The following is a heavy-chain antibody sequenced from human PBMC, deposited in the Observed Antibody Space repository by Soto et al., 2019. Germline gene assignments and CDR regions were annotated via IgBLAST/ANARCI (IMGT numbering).Heavy chain of an antibody. V-gene: IGHV4-31*03. CDR2: INHRGNL. D-gene: IGHD1-1*01. J-gene: IGHJ6*02. Sequence: QVPLQESGPGLVQPSQTLSLTCTVTGGSMTSGDQYWTWIRHRPGEGLEWFGYINHRGNLYYNPSLKSRVSIFVDTSKIQFSLNLSSVTAADTAVYYCARELPQRQGRNMDVWGQGTTVTVSS. CDR3: ARELPQRQGRNMDV. CDR1: GGSMTSGDQY.